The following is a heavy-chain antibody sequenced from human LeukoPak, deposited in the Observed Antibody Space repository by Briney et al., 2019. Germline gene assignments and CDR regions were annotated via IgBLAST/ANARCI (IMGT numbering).Heavy chain of an antibody. V-gene: IGHV4-59*01. D-gene: IGHD3-10*01. CDR3: ARHLGSGSSSARLDY. CDR1: GGSISSYY. J-gene: IGHJ4*02. Sequence: PSETLSLTCTVSGGSISSYYWSWIRQPPGKGLEWIGYIYYSESTNYNPSLKSRVTISVDTSKNQFSLKLSSVTAADTAVYYCARHLGSGSSSARLDYWGQGTLVTVSS. CDR2: IYYSEST.